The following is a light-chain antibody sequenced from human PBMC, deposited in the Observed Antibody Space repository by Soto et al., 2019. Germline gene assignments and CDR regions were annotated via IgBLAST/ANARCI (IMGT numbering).Light chain of an antibody. CDR1: QSVGRT. J-gene: IGKJ2*01. V-gene: IGKV3-15*01. CDR3: QQYNQWPPYT. Sequence: EIVMTQSPATLSVSPGERATLFCRASQSVGRTLAWYQQKPGQSPRLLVYGASTRANGTPARFSGSGSGTEFTLTISSLQSEDVAVYYCQQYNQWPPYTFGQGTKVESK. CDR2: GAS.